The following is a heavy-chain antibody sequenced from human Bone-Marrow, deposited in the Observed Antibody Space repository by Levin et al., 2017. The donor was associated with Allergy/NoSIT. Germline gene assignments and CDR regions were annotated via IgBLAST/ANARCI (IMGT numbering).Heavy chain of an antibody. CDR3: ARRGDIVVVPAASNWFDP. CDR2: IYHSGST. D-gene: IGHD2-2*01. J-gene: IGHJ5*02. Sequence: SDTLSLTCAVSGGSISSSNWWSWVRQPPGKGLAWIGEIYHSGSTNYNPSLKSRVTISVDKSKNQFSLKLSSVTAADTAVYYCARRGDIVVVPAASNWFDPWGQGTLVTVSS. CDR1: GGSISSSNW. V-gene: IGHV4-4*02.